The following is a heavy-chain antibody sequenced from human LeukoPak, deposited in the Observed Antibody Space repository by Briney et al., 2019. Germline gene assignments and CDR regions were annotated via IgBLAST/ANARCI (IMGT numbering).Heavy chain of an antibody. CDR1: GGSISSSNW. V-gene: IGHV4-4*02. J-gene: IGHJ5*02. CDR2: IYHDGST. D-gene: IGHD6-13*01. CDR3: ARDFFGRAAGTGNWFDP. Sequence: SETLSLTCAVSGGSISSSNWWSWVRQPPGKGLEWIGEIYHDGSTYYNPSLKSRVTVSVDTSKNQISLSLSSVTATDTAVYYCARDFFGRAAGTGNWFDPWGQGTLVTVSS.